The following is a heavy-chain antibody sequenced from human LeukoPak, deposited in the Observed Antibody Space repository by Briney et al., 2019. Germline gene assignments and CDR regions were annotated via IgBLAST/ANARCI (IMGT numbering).Heavy chain of an antibody. D-gene: IGHD6-19*01. J-gene: IGHJ4*02. CDR3: ARRSIAVAGPFDY. CDR2: INSDGSST. CDR1: GYTFSGYW. Sequence: SCKASGYTFSGYWMHWVRHAPGKGLVWVSRINSDGSSTSYADSVKGRFTISRDNANNSLYLQMNSLRAEDTAVYYCARRSIAVAGPFDYWGQGTLVTVSS. V-gene: IGHV3-74*01.